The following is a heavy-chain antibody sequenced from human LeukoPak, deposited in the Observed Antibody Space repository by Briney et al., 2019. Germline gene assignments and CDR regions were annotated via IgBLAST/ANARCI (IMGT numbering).Heavy chain of an antibody. J-gene: IGHJ5*02. V-gene: IGHV4-39*01. CDR2: IYYSGNN. CDR1: GGSISSSSYY. D-gene: IGHD3-22*01. Sequence: SQTLSLTCTVSGGSISSSSYYWGWIRQPPGKGLEWIGSIYYSGNNYYNPSLKSRVTISVDTSKNQFSLKLSSVTAADTAVYYCARPTDYDSSGYGTWGQGTLVTVCS. CDR3: ARPTDYDSSGYGT.